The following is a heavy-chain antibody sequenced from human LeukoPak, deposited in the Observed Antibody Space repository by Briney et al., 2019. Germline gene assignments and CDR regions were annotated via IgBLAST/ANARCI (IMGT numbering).Heavy chain of an antibody. Sequence: GGSLRLSCAASGFTFSSYAMHWVRQAPGKGLEWVAVISYDGSNKYYADSVKGRFTISRDNSKNTLYLQMNSLRAEDTAVYYCARAASRGIAVAGTGWFDPWGQGTLVTVSS. CDR2: ISYDGSNK. D-gene: IGHD6-19*01. V-gene: IGHV3-30-3*01. J-gene: IGHJ5*02. CDR3: ARAASRGIAVAGTGWFDP. CDR1: GFTFSSYA.